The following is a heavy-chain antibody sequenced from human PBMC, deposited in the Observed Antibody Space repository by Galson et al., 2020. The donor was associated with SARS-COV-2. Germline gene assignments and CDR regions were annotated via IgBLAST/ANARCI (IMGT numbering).Heavy chain of an antibody. J-gene: IGHJ4*02. CDR3: ATARRLERHFLGINTYYFDL. Sequence: GESLKISCKASGYTFSSYDINWVRQAAGQGLEWMGWMNPNSGNTDYPQKFQGRVSMTRDTSISTAYMELSRLTSEDTAVYYCATARRLERHFLGINTYYFDLWGQGTLVTVSS. V-gene: IGHV1-8*01. D-gene: IGHD1-1*01. CDR2: MNPNSGNT. CDR1: GYTFSSYD.